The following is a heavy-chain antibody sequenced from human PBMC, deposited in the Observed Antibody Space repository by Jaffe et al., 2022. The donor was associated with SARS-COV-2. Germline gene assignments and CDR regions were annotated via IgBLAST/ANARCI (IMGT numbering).Heavy chain of an antibody. CDR2: ISYDGSNK. Sequence: QVQLVESGGGVVQPGRSLRLSCAASGFTFSSYGMHWVRQAPGKGLEWVAVISYDGSNKYYADSVKGRFTISRDNSKNTLYLQMNSLRAEDTAVYYCAKDPGIVVVVAATPLDYWGQGTLVTVSS. CDR1: GFTFSSYG. CDR3: AKDPGIVVVVAATPLDY. J-gene: IGHJ4*02. D-gene: IGHD2-15*01. V-gene: IGHV3-30*18.